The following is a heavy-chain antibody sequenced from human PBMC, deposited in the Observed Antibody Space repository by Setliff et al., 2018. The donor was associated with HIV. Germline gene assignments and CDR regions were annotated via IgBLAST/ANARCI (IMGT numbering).Heavy chain of an antibody. D-gene: IGHD2-15*01. CDR2: ISSRTSTI. Sequence: PGGSLRLSCAASGFIFSSYSMNWVRQAPGKGLEWVSYISSRTSTIYYADSAKGRFTISRDNAKNSLYLQMNGLRAEDTAVYYCARGGGQYCSGGSCSSRFHYYYYYMDVWGKGTTVTVSS. V-gene: IGHV3-48*01. J-gene: IGHJ6*03. CDR3: ARGGGQYCSGGSCSSRFHYYYYYMDV. CDR1: GFIFSSYS.